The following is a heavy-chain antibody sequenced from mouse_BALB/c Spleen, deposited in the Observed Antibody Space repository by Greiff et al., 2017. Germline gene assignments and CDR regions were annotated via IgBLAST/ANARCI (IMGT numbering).Heavy chain of an antibody. CDR1: GFTFSNYW. CDR3: TRGDGYDGYYYAMDY. D-gene: IGHD2-2*01. CDR2: IRLKSNNYAT. V-gene: IGHV6-6*02. Sequence: EVQVVESGGGLVQPGGSMKLSCVASGFTFSNYWMNWVRQSPEKGLEWVAEIRLKSNNYATHYAESVKGRFTISRDDSKSSVYLQMNNLRAEDTGIYYCTRGDGYDGYYYAMDYWGQGTSVTVSS. J-gene: IGHJ4*01.